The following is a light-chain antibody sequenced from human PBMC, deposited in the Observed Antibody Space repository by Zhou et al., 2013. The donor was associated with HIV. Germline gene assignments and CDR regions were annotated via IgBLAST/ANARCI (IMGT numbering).Light chain of an antibody. V-gene: IGKV2-28*01. Sequence: VMTQTPLSLSVTPGQPASISCKSSHSLLHSSGKTYLYWYLQKPGQSPQLLIYLRSNRASGVPDRFSGSGSGTDFTLKISRVEAEDVGVYYCMQALLPPYTFGGGTKVEIK. CDR2: LRS. CDR1: HSLLHSSGKTY. J-gene: IGKJ4*01. CDR3: MQALLPPYT.